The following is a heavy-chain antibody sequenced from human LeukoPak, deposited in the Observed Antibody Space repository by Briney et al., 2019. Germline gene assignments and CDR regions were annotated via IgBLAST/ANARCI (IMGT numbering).Heavy chain of an antibody. Sequence: PSETLSLTCTVSGGSISNYYWSWIRQPPGKGLEWIGYIYYSGSTNYNPSLMSRVTISVDTSKNQFSLNLSSVTAADTAVYYCARHYDSGSTHLPYWGQGTLVTVSS. D-gene: IGHD3-10*01. CDR1: GGSISNYY. CDR2: IYYSGST. V-gene: IGHV4-59*08. CDR3: ARHYDSGSTHLPY. J-gene: IGHJ4*02.